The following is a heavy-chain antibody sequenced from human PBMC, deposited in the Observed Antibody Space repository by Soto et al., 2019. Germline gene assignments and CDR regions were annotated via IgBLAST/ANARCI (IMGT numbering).Heavy chain of an antibody. J-gene: IGHJ6*02. CDR2: IYHSGST. CDR1: GGSISSSNW. D-gene: IGHD1-26*01. V-gene: IGHV4-4*02. CDR3: ARVSGSYYYGMDV. Sequence: QVQLQESGPGLVKPSGTLSLTCAVSGGSISSSNWWSWVRQPPGKGLEWIGEIYHSGSTNYNPSLKSRVTISVDKSKNQFSLRLTSVTAADTAVYYYARVSGSYYYGMDVWGQGTTVTVSS.